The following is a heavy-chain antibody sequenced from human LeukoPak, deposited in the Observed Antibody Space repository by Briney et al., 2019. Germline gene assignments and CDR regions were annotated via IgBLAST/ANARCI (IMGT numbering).Heavy chain of an antibody. V-gene: IGHV3-23*01. CDR3: AKEKLGYCSGGSCRDAFDI. D-gene: IGHD2-15*01. Sequence: GGSLRLSCAASGFTVSSNYMSWVRQAPGKGLEWVSAISGSGGSTYYADSVKGRFTISRDNSKNTLYLQMNSLRAEDTAVYYCAKEKLGYCSGGSCRDAFDIWGRGTMVTVSS. J-gene: IGHJ3*02. CDR1: GFTVSSNY. CDR2: ISGSGGST.